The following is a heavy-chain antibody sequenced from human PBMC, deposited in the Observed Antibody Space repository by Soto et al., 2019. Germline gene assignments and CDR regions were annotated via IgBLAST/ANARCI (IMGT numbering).Heavy chain of an antibody. CDR1: GGSISYYY. D-gene: IGHD3-10*01. Sequence: PSETLSLTCTVSGGSISYYYWSWIRQPPGKGLEWIGYIYHSGSTTYNPSLKSRVTISIDTSKNQFSLKLSSVTAADTAVYYCGRDYITMVRGVIEPYGMDVWGQGTTVTVSS. CDR3: GRDYITMVRGVIEPYGMDV. J-gene: IGHJ6*02. CDR2: IYHSGST. V-gene: IGHV4-59*01.